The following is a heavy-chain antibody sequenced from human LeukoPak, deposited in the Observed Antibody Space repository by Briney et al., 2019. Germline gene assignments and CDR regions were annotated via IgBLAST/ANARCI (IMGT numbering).Heavy chain of an antibody. J-gene: IGHJ4*02. V-gene: IGHV3-15*07. CDR1: GFTFSNAW. CDR2: IKSKTDGGTT. Sequence: GGSLRLSCAASGFTFSNAWMNWVRQAPGKGLEWVGRIKSKTDGGTTDYAAPVKGRFTISRDDSKNTLYLQMNSLRAEDTAVYYRAREGEKGDGYNHGFDYWGQGTLVTVSS. D-gene: IGHD5-24*01. CDR3: AREGEKGDGYNHGFDY.